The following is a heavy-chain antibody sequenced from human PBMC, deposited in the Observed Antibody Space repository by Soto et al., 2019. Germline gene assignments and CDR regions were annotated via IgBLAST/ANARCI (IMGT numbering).Heavy chain of an antibody. D-gene: IGHD2-2*01. CDR2: IIPIFGTA. V-gene: IGHV1-69*06. J-gene: IGHJ6*02. CDR3: ARAGYYAARAGMDV. CDR1: GGTFSSYA. Sequence: QVQLVQSGAEVKKPGSSVKVSCEASGGTFSSYAISWVRQAPGQGLEWMGGIIPIFGTANYAQKFQGRVTITADKSTSTAYMELSSLRPEDTAVYYCARAGYYAARAGMDVWSQGTTVTVSS.